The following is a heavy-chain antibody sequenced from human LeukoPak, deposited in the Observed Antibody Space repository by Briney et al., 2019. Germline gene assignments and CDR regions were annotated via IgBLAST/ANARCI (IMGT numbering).Heavy chain of an antibody. CDR3: ARALGQITMVRGAVYYYYMDV. CDR1: ADSVSSNSAA. Sequence: SQTLSLTCAISADSVSSNSAAWNWIRQSPSRGLEWLGRTYYRSKWYNDYAVSVKSRITINPDTSKNQFSLQLNSVTPEDTAVYYCARALGQITMVRGAVYYYYMDVWGKGTTVTVSS. J-gene: IGHJ6*03. V-gene: IGHV6-1*01. CDR2: TYYRSKWYN. D-gene: IGHD3-10*01.